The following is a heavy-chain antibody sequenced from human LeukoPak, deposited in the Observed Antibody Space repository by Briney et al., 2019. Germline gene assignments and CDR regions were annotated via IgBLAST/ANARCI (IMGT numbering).Heavy chain of an antibody. CDR1: GGSISSYY. CDR3: ARDASYYYDSSGYYYLGY. CDR2: IYYSGST. J-gene: IGHJ4*02. V-gene: IGHV4-59*01. D-gene: IGHD3-22*01. Sequence: PSETLSLTCTVSGGSISSYYWSWIRQPPGKGLEWIGYIYYSGSTNYNPSLKSRVTISVDTSKNQFSLKLSSVTAADTAVYYCARDASYYYDSSGYYYLGYWGQGTLVTVSS.